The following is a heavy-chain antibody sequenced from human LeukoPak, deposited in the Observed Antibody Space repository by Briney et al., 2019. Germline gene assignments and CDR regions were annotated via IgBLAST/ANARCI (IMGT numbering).Heavy chain of an antibody. CDR2: ISWNSGSI. D-gene: IGHD2-8*01. V-gene: IGHV3-9*03. J-gene: IGHJ4*02. CDR3: AKGDCTNGVCYLDY. Sequence: PGGSLRLSCAASGFPLDDYAMHWLRQAPGKGVEWVSGISWNSGSIGYADSVKGRFDISRDNAKNSLYLQMNSLRAEDMALYYCAKGDCTNGVCYLDYWGQGTPVTVSS. CDR1: GFPLDDYA.